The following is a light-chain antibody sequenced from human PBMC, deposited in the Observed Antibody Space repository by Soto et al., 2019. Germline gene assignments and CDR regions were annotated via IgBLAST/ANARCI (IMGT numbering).Light chain of an antibody. Sequence: EIVMTQSPGTLSLSPGERATISCRASQVIGSRYLAWYHQKFGQAPRLLIYGASSRATGIPDRFSGSGSGTDFTLTISRLEPEDFGVYYCQQFVSSIPHTFGQGTKLEIK. CDR1: QVIGSRY. J-gene: IGKJ2*01. CDR2: GAS. CDR3: QQFVSSIPHT. V-gene: IGKV3-20*01.